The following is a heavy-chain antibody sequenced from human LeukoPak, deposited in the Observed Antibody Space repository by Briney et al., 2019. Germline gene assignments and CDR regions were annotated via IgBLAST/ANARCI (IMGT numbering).Heavy chain of an antibody. CDR3: ARGDIGRVRGVIFGLPNYYGMDV. V-gene: IGHV4-39*07. J-gene: IGHJ6*02. D-gene: IGHD3-10*01. CDR2: INHSGST. Sequence: SETLSLTCTVSGGSISSGGYYWSWIRQPPGKGLEWIGEINHSGSTNYNPSLKSRVTISVDTSKNQFSLKLSSVTAADTAVHYCARGDIGRVRGVIFGLPNYYGMDVWGQGTTVTVSS. CDR1: GGSISSGGYY.